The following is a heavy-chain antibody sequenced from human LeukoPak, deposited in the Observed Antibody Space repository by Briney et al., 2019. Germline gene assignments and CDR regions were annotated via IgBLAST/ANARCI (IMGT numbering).Heavy chain of an antibody. V-gene: IGHV4-34*01. D-gene: IGHD5/OR15-5a*01. CDR3: ARSGPMPDNLRYFDY. CDR1: GGPFSGYY. CDR2: INHSGST. J-gene: IGHJ4*02. Sequence: SETLSLTCAVYGGPFSGYYWSWIRQPPGKGLEWIGEINHSGSTNYNPSLKSRVTISVDTSKNQFSLKLSSVTAADTAVYYCARSGPMPDNLRYFDYWGQGTLVTVSS.